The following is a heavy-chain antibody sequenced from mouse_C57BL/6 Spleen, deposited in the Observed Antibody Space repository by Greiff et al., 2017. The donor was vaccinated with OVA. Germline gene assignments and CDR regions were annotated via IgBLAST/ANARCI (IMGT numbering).Heavy chain of an antibody. J-gene: IGHJ2*01. CDR3: ARYRVTSYYFDY. D-gene: IGHD2-2*01. CDR2: IRNKANGYTT. CDR1: GFTFTDYY. V-gene: IGHV7-3*01. Sequence: EVKLMESGGGLVQPGGSLSLSCAASGFTFTDYYMSWVRQPPGKALEWLGFIRNKANGYTTEYSASVKGRFTISRDNSQSILYLQMNALRAEDSATYYCARYRVTSYYFDYWGQGTTLTVSS.